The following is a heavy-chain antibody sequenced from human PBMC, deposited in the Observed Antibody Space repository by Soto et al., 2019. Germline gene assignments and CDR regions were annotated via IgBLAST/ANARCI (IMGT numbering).Heavy chain of an antibody. CDR2: IYYSGST. CDR3: ARDGLRFLDQTRKETDYYYYMDV. Sequence: SETLSLTCTVLGYSISSYYWSWIMQPPGKGLEWIGYIYYSGSTNYNPSLKSRVTISVDTSKNQFSLKLSSVTAADKAVFFFARDGLRFLDQTRKETDYYYYMDVWGKGTTVT. D-gene: IGHD3-3*01. CDR1: GYSISSYY. J-gene: IGHJ6*03. V-gene: IGHV4-59*01.